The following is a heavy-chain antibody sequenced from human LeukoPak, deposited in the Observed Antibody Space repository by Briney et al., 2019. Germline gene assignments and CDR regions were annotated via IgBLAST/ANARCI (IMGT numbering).Heavy chain of an antibody. V-gene: IGHV3-23*01. D-gene: IGHD3-10*01. Sequence: SGGSLRLSCEASGFTFNTHAMSWVRQAPGKGLEWVASVTRSGRTPYYADSVKGRFTISRDNSKNTLYLQMNSLRGEDTAVYYCAKDRPNFYETSGSYYKIKGDFWGQGSLVTVSS. J-gene: IGHJ4*02. CDR1: GFTFNTHA. CDR3: AKDRPNFYETSGSYYKIKGDF. CDR2: VTRSGRTP.